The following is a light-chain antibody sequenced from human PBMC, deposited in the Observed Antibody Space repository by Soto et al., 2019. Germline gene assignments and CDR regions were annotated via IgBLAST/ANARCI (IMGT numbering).Light chain of an antibody. CDR1: SSNIGAGYD. V-gene: IGLV1-40*01. CDR3: QSYDSSLSGSV. J-gene: IGLJ2*01. Sequence: QSALTQPPSVSGAPGQMVTISCTGSSSNIGAGYDVHWYQQLPGTAPKLLIYGNSNRPSGVPDRFSGSKSGTSASLAITGLQAEDEADYYCQSYDSSLSGSVFGGGTKVTVL. CDR2: GNS.